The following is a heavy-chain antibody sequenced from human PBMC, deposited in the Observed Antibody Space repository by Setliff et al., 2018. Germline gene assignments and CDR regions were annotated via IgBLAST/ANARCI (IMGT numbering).Heavy chain of an antibody. CDR3: TRAAREVVVPPSQKRNDY. Sequence: ASVKVSCKASGYSLNTYGISWVRQAPGQGLEWIGWISGYNGFIIYAQKFQGRVTMTTDTSTNTAYMELRSLRSDDTAMYYCTRAAREVVVPPSQKRNDYWGQGTLVTVSS. CDR2: ISGYNGFI. D-gene: IGHD2-2*01. V-gene: IGHV1-18*01. CDR1: GYSLNTYG. J-gene: IGHJ4*02.